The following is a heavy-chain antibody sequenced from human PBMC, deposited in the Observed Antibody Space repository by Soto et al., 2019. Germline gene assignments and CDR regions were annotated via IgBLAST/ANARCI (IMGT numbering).Heavy chain of an antibody. V-gene: IGHV4-31*03. D-gene: IGHD4-17*01. CDR1: GGSISSGGYY. J-gene: IGHJ6*02. CDR3: ARDFDYGDYYYGMDV. Sequence: KTSETLSLTCTVSGGSISSGGYYWSWIRQHPGKGLEWIGYIYYSGSTYYNPSLKSRVTISVDTSKNQFSLKLSSATAADTAVYYCARDFDYGDYYYGMDVWGQGTTVTLSS. CDR2: IYYSGST.